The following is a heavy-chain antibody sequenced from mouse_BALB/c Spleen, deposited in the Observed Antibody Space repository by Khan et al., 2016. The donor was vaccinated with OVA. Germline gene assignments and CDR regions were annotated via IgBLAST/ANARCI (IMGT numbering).Heavy chain of an antibody. Sequence: EVQLQESGPGLVKPSQSLSLTCTVTGYSITSDYAWNWIRQFPGNKLEWMGYISYSGSTSYNPSLKSRISIPRDTSKNQFFLQLNSVTTADTATYCCARGRGNMDYWGQGTSVTVSS. D-gene: IGHD2-1*01. CDR1: GYSITSDYA. CDR2: ISYSGST. V-gene: IGHV3-2*02. J-gene: IGHJ4*01. CDR3: ARGRGNMDY.